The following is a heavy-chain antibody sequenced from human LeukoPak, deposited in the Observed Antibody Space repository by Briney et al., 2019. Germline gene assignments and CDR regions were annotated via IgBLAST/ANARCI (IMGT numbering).Heavy chain of an antibody. CDR1: GFTFSSYE. CDR3: ARQGWFGELTRGYFGY. Sequence: GGSLRLSCAASGFTFSSYEMNWVRQAPGKGLEWVSYVSSSGSTIYYADSVKGRFTISRDNAKNSLYLQMNSLRAEDTAVYYCARQGWFGELTRGYFGYWGRGTLVTVSS. D-gene: IGHD3-10*01. V-gene: IGHV3-48*03. J-gene: IGHJ4*02. CDR2: VSSSGSTI.